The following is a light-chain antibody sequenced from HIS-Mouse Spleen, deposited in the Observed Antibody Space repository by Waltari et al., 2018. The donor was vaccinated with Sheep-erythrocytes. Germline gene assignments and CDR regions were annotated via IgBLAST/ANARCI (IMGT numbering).Light chain of an antibody. CDR1: KLGDKY. CDR3: CSYAGSYTWV. CDR2: QDS. Sequence: SYELTQPPSVSVSPGQTASITCSGDKLGDKYACWYKQKPGQSPVLVIYQDSKRPSGIPWRFSGSNSGNTATLTISGTQAEDEADYYCCSYAGSYTWVFGGGTKLTVL. V-gene: IGLV3-1*01. J-gene: IGLJ3*02.